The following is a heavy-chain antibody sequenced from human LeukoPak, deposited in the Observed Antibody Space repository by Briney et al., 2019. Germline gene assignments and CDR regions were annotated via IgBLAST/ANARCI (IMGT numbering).Heavy chain of an antibody. J-gene: IGHJ6*03. CDR3: ARSPNYDFWSGYYYYYYYMDV. D-gene: IGHD3-3*01. V-gene: IGHV3-48*04. CDR2: ISSSSSTI. CDR1: GFTFSSYS. Sequence: GGSLRLSCAASGFTFSSYSMNWVRQAPGKGLEWVSYISSSSSTIYYADSVKGRFTISRDNAKNSLYLQMNSLRAEDTAVYYCARSPNYDFWSGYYYYYYYMDVWGKGTTVTVSS.